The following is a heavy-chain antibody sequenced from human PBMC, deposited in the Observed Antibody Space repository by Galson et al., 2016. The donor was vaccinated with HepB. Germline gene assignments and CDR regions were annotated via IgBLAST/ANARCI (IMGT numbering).Heavy chain of an antibody. D-gene: IGHD1-26*01. J-gene: IGHJ5*02. CDR2: TYYSGNT. CDR3: ATQWEFAYNWFDP. Sequence: SWVRQAPGKGLEWIGYTYYSGNTYYNPSLRSRLTISIDTSKNQFSLKLTSVTAADTAVYYCATQWEFAYNWFDPWGQGTLVTVSS. V-gene: IGHV4-30-4*08.